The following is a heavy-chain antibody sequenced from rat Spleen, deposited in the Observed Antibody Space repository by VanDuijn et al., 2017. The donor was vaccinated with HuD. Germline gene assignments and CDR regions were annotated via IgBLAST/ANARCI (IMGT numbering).Heavy chain of an antibody. CDR1: GFTFSDYY. Sequence: EVQLVESGGGLVQPGRSLKLSCAASGFTFSDYYMDWVRQAPTKGLEWVASISYDGGSSYYRDSVKGRFTISRDNAKSSLYLQMDSLRSEDTATYYCTRDRDYHDGRNYFVGYYVMDAWGQGASVTVSS. CDR2: ISYDGGSS. V-gene: IGHV5-20*01. CDR3: TRDRDYHDGRNYFVGYYVMDA. D-gene: IGHD1-12*02. J-gene: IGHJ4*01.